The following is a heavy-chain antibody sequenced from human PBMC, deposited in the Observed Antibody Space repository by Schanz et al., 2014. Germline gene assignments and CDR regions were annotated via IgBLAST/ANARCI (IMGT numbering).Heavy chain of an antibody. CDR2: ISGSSIHK. CDR3: ARGRTFDY. V-gene: IGHV3-11*05. CDR1: GFTFSDYY. Sequence: QAQLVESGGGVVQPGGSLRLSCAASGFTFSDYYMAWIRQAPGKGLEWVSHISGSSIHKNYADSVKGRFSISRDNGETSVYLQINSLRVEDSAVYYCARGRTFDYWGQGTLVTVSS. J-gene: IGHJ4*02.